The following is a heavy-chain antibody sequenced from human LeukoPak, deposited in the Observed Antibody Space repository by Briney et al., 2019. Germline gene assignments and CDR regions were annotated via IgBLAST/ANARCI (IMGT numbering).Heavy chain of an antibody. CDR2: SDGSST. D-gene: IGHD1-1*01. V-gene: IGHV3-74*01. CDR1: GFTLTSDK. J-gene: IGHJ3*02. Sequence: GGSLRLSCAVSGFTLTSDKMHWVRQAPGKGLVWVSRSDGSSTTYADSVRGRFTISRDNAKNTLYLQMNSLGAEDTAVYYCARGSSNWNNAFDIWGQGTMVTVSS. CDR3: ARGSSNWNNAFDI.